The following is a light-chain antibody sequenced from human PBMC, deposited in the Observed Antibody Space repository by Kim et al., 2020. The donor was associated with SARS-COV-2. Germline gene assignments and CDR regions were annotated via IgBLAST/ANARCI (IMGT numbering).Light chain of an antibody. CDR2: RNN. CDR3: AAWDDSLSGYWV. V-gene: IGLV1-47*01. CDR1: SSDSGRNN. J-gene: IGLJ3*02. Sequence: SVIISCCGSSSDSGRNNVYWYQQYPGTAPQLLMYRNNQRSSGVADRFSASKSGPSASLAISGFRSEDEAYYYCAAWDDSLSGYWVFGGGTQLTVL.